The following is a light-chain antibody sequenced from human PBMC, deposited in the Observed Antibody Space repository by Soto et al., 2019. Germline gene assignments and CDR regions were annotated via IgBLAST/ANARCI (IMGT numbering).Light chain of an antibody. V-gene: IGKV4-1*01. CDR1: QSVLYSSNNKNY. J-gene: IGKJ1*01. CDR3: QQYYTSWT. CDR2: WAS. Sequence: DIVMTQSPDSLAVSLGERATINCKSSQSVLYSSNNKNYLAWYQHKPRQPPKLLIYWASTRESGVPDRFSGSGCGTDFTLTISSLQAEDVAVYYCQQYYTSWTFGQGTKVEIK.